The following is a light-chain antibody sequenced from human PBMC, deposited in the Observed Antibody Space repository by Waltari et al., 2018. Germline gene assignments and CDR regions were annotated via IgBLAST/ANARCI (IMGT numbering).Light chain of an antibody. CDR2: GAS. V-gene: IGKV3-11*01. J-gene: IGKJ1*01. CDR1: QSVSRA. CDR3: QHYVCWPST. Sequence: EIVLTQSPASLSSSPGESATLSCRASQSVSRALAWYQQKPGQPPRLLIFGASNRATGIPDRFSGSGSETDFSLTISRLEPEDFAVYYCQHYVCWPSTFGRGTKVETK.